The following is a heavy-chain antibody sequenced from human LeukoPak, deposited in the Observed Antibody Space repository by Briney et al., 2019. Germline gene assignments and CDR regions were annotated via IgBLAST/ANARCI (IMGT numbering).Heavy chain of an antibody. Sequence: GGSLRLSCAASGFTVSSNYMNWVHQAPGKGLEWVSLIHNDDTYYADSVKGRFTISRDNSKNTLYLQMNSLRAEDTAMYYCARDGSSRSLQFWGQGTLVTVSS. CDR3: ARDGSSRSLQF. CDR1: GFTVSSNY. V-gene: IGHV3-53*01. J-gene: IGHJ1*01. CDR2: IHNDDT.